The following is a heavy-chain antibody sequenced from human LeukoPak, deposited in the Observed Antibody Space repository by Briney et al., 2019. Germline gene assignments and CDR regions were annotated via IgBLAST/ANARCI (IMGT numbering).Heavy chain of an antibody. D-gene: IGHD3-16*02. J-gene: IGHJ4*02. CDR2: IIPIFGTA. CDR1: GGTFISYA. V-gene: IGHV1-69*13. Sequence: SVKVSCKASGGTFISYAISWVRQAPGQGLEWMGGIIPIFGTANYAQKFQGRGTITADESTSTAYMELSSLRSEDTAVYYCARDVGLRLGELSLYYFDYWGQGTLVTVSS. CDR3: ARDVGLRLGELSLYYFDY.